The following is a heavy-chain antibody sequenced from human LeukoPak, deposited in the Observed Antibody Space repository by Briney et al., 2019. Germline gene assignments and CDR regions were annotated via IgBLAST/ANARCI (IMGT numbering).Heavy chain of an antibody. V-gene: IGHV1-24*01. Sequence: ASVKVSCKVSGYTLTELSMHWVRQAPGKGLEWMGGFDPEDGETIYAQKFQGRVTMTEDTSTDTAYMELSSLRSEDTAVYYCATLQDYDFWSGYLNWFDPWGQGTLVTVSS. CDR1: GYTLTELS. J-gene: IGHJ5*02. CDR2: FDPEDGET. CDR3: ATLQDYDFWSGYLNWFDP. D-gene: IGHD3-3*01.